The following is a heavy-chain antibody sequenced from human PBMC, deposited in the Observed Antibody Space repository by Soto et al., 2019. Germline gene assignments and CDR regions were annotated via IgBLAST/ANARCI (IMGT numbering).Heavy chain of an antibody. D-gene: IGHD3-3*01. CDR3: ARDLAGITTLPI. CDR1: GFTVSSNY. J-gene: IGHJ3*02. Sequence: EVQLVESGGGLVQPGGSLRLSCAASGFTVSSNYMSWVRQAPGKELEWVSVIYSGGSTYYADSVKGRFTIPRHNSKNTLYLQMNSLRAEDTAVYYCARDLAGITTLPIWGQGTMVTVSS. CDR2: IYSGGST. V-gene: IGHV3-53*04.